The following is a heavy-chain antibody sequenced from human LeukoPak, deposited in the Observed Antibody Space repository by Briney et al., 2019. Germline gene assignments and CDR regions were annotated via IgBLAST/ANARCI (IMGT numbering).Heavy chain of an antibody. V-gene: IGHV4-38-2*02. CDR2: IYYSGST. Sequence: SETLSLTCTVSGYSISSGYYWGWIRQPPGKGLEWIRSIYYSGSTYYNPSLKSRVTISVDTSKNQFSLKLSSVTAADTAVYYCARGGGGVGGYWGQGTLVTVSS. J-gene: IGHJ4*02. CDR3: ARGGGGVGGY. CDR1: GYSISSGYY. D-gene: IGHD3-16*01.